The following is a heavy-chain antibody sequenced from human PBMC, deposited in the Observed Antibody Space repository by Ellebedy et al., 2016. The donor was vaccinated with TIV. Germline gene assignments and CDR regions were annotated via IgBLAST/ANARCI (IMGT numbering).Heavy chain of an antibody. CDR3: ARVGATFYSYFHMDV. Sequence: AASVKVSCKSSGYTFTTYGISWVRQAPGQGLEWVGWIANYNGKTDYAQKFQGRVTVTTDTSTTTAYMELRSLRSDDTAVYYCARVGATFYSYFHMDVWGKGTTVTVSS. CDR2: IANYNGKT. V-gene: IGHV1-18*01. D-gene: IGHD1-26*01. CDR1: GYTFTTYG. J-gene: IGHJ6*03.